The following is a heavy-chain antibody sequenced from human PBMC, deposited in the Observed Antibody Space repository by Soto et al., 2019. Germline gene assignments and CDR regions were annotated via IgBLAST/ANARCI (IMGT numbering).Heavy chain of an antibody. CDR2: IYYSGIT. CDR3: ARDADYGGSRGGMDV. D-gene: IGHD4-17*01. Sequence: QVRLEESGPGLVKPSETLSLICSVSGGSVNNANYFWNWIRHHPENGLEWIGYIYYSGITRYNPSFKTRATRSIDTSKNQFSLRLNSVTVADTAVYFCARDADYGGSRGGMDVWGRGTTVTVSS. CDR1: GGSVNNANYF. V-gene: IGHV4-31*03. J-gene: IGHJ6*02.